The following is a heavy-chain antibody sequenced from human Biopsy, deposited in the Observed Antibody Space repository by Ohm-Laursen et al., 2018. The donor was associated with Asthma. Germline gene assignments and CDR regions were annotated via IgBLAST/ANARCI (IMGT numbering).Heavy chain of an antibody. V-gene: IGHV3-53*01. CDR3: ARGDSSGWSHYYFDY. Sequence: SLRLSCAASGFTVSRDHMFWVRQAPGKGLDWVSVIYSGGTSDTADSVRGRFTISRDFYKNTLYLQMDSLRAEDTAVYYCARGDSSGWSHYYFDYWGQGTLVTVSS. CDR2: IYSGGTS. D-gene: IGHD6-19*01. J-gene: IGHJ4*02. CDR1: GFTVSRDH.